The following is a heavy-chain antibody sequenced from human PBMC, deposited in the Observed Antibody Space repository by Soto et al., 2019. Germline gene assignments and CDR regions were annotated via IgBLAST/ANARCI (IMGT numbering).Heavy chain of an antibody. J-gene: IGHJ3*02. CDR2: INPSGATT. D-gene: IGHD3-10*01. V-gene: IGHV1-46*01. CDR3: ARAMVRPDAFDI. CDR1: GYTFTSYY. Sequence: QVQLVQSGAEVKKPGASVKVSCKASGYTFTSYYMHWVRQAPGQGLEWMGIINPSGATTSYAQKFHGRVTMTRETSTSTAYMELSSLRSEDTAVYYCARAMVRPDAFDIWCQGTMLTVSS.